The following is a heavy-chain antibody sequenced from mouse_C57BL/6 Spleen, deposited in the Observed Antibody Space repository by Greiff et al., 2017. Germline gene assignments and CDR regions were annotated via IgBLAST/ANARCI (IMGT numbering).Heavy chain of an antibody. CDR3: AREGNYGSRSYYAMDY. CDR1: GYSITSGYY. V-gene: IGHV3-6*01. Sequence: EVQLQESGPGLVKPSQSLSLTCSVTGYSITSGYYWNWIRQFPGNKLEWMGYISYDGSNNYNPSLKNRISITRDTSKNQFFLKLNSVTTEDTAKYYCAREGNYGSRSYYAMDYWGQGTSVTVSS. D-gene: IGHD1-1*01. CDR2: ISYDGSN. J-gene: IGHJ4*01.